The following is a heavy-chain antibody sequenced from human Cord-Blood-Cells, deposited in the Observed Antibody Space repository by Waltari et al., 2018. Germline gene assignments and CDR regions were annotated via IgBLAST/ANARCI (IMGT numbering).Heavy chain of an antibody. Sequence: QVQLVQSGAEVKKPGSSVNVSFKASGGTLSSFAISWVRQATGQGLEWMGGIIPIFGTANYAQKFQGRVTITADESTSTAYMELSSLRSEDTAVYYCARGVGSSSYYYYYMDVWGKGTTVTVSS. CDR2: IIPIFGTA. D-gene: IGHD6-6*01. V-gene: IGHV1-69*01. J-gene: IGHJ6*03. CDR3: ARGVGSSSYYYYYMDV. CDR1: GGTLSSFA.